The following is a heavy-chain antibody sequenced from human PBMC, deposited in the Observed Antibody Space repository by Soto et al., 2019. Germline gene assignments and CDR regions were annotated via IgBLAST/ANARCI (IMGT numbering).Heavy chain of an antibody. CDR2: ISYDGSNK. D-gene: IGHD3-3*01. J-gene: IGHJ6*02. V-gene: IGHV3-30-3*01. Sequence: LRLSCAASGFTFSSYAMHWVRQAPGKGLEWVAVISYDGSNKYYADSVKGRFTISRDNSKNTLYLQMNSLRAEDTAVYYCARDNYDFWSGSRQAYYYYYGMDVWGQGTTVTVSS. CDR1: GFTFSSYA. CDR3: ARDNYDFWSGSRQAYYYYYGMDV.